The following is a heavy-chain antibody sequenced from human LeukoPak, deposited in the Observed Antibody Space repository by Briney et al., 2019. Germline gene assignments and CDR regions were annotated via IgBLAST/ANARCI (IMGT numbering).Heavy chain of an antibody. CDR3: TTVAPVDY. Sequence: GGSLRLSCAASGFTFSNAWMSWVRQAPGKGLEWVGRIKSKTGGGTTDYAAPVKGRFTISRDDSKNTLYLQMNSLKTGDTAVYYCTTVAPVDYWGRGTLVTVSS. V-gene: IGHV3-15*01. J-gene: IGHJ4*02. CDR2: IKSKTGGGTT. CDR1: GFTFSNAW.